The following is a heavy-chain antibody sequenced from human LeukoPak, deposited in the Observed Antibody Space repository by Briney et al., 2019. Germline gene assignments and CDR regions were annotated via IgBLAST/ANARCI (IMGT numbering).Heavy chain of an antibody. D-gene: IGHD6-19*01. CDR2: ISYDGSNK. CDR1: GFTFSSYA. V-gene: IGHV3-30*04. Sequence: GGSLRLSCAAPGFTFSSYAMHWVRQAPGKGLEWVAVISYDGSNKYYADSVKGRFTISRDNSKNTLYLQMNSLRAEDTAVYYCATEYSLAVAGIGDYWGQGTLVTVSS. J-gene: IGHJ4*02. CDR3: ATEYSLAVAGIGDY.